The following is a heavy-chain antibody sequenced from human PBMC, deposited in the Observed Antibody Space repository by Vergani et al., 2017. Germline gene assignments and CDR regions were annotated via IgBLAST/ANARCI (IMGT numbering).Heavy chain of an antibody. CDR3: ASIARAPTRRNPTPDY. CDR2: VNHGGST. D-gene: IGHD3-16*02. J-gene: IGHJ4*02. V-gene: IGHV4-34*01. Sequence: QVQLQEWGAGLLKTSETLSLTCGVSGGSFSDYYWSWIRQAPGMGLEWIGEVNHGGSTNYNPSLKSRVSISVDTSKNQFSLQLTSVTAADSALYFCASIARAPTRRNPTPDYWGQGILGTVSS. CDR1: GGSFSDYY.